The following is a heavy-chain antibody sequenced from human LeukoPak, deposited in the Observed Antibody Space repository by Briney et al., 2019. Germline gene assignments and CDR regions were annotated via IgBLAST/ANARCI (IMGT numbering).Heavy chain of an antibody. V-gene: IGHV3-7*01. J-gene: IGHJ4*02. CDR3: ARSTAGLVY. CDR1: GFTFSSYA. Sequence: GGSLRLSCAASGFTFSSYAISWVRQAPGKGLEWVANIRQDGSEKYYVDSMRGRFTISRGNAKNSLYLQMSSLRAEDTAVYYCARSTAGLVYWGQGTLVTVSS. CDR2: IRQDGSEK. D-gene: IGHD1-1*01.